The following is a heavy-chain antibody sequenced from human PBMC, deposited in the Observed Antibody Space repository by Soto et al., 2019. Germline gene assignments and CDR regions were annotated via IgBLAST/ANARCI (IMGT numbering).Heavy chain of an antibody. CDR3: ARSANYGMDV. CDR1: GFTFSSYA. V-gene: IGHV3-30-3*01. D-gene: IGHD6-25*01. CDR2: ISYDGSNK. J-gene: IGHJ6*02. Sequence: QVQLVESGGGVVQPGRSLRLSCAASGFTFSSYAMHWVRQAPGKGLEWVAVISYDGSNKYYADSVKGRFTISRDNSKNKLYLQMNSLRAEDTAVYYCARSANYGMDVWGQGTTVTVSS.